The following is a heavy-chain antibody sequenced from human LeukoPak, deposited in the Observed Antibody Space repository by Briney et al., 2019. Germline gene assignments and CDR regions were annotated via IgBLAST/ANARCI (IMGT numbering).Heavy chain of an antibody. J-gene: IGHJ4*02. CDR1: GGSISSYY. CDR2: IYYSGTT. D-gene: IGHD3-22*01. V-gene: IGHV4-59*01. CDR3: ARLGYDGSGFHDY. Sequence: SETLSLTCTVSGGSISSYYWSWIRQPPGKGLEWIGYIYYSGTTNYNPSLKSRVTISVDTSKNQFSLKLSSVTAADTAVYYCARLGYDGSGFHDYWGQGTLVTVSS.